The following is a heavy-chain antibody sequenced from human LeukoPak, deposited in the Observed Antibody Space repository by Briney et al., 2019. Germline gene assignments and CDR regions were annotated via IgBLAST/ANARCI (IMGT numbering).Heavy chain of an antibody. CDR1: GFTFSSYG. CDR3: AKLAVAGFDY. J-gene: IGHJ4*02. Sequence: GGSLRLYCAASGFTFSSYGMHWVRQAPGKGLEWVAFIRYDGSNKYYVDSVKGRFTISRDNSKNTLYLQMNSLRAEDTAVYYCAKLAVAGFDYWGQGTLVTVSS. V-gene: IGHV3-30*02. CDR2: IRYDGSNK. D-gene: IGHD6-19*01.